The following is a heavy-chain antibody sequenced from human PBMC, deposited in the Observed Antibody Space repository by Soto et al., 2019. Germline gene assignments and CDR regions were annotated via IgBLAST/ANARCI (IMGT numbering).Heavy chain of an antibody. CDR2: IYYSGST. CDR1: GGSISSYY. J-gene: IGHJ6*02. V-gene: IGHV4-59*08. D-gene: IGHD6-13*01. Sequence: SETLSLTCTVSGGSISSYYWSWIRQPPGKGLEWIGYIYYSGSTNYNPSLKSRVTISVDTSKNQFSLKLSSVTAADTAVYYCATAPAGTGGYYYGMDVWGQGTTVTVSS. CDR3: ATAPAGTGGYYYGMDV.